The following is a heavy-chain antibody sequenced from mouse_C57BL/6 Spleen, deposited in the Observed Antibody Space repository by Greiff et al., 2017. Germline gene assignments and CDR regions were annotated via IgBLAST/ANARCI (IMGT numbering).Heavy chain of an antibody. CDR1: GYAFSSYW. Sequence: VKLMESGAELVKPGASVKISCKASGYAFSSYWMNWVKQRPGKGLEWIGQIYPGDGDTNYNGKFKGKATLTADKSSSTAYMQLSSLTSEDSAVYFCARSYGNGYFDVWGTGTTVTVSS. CDR2: IYPGDGDT. D-gene: IGHD2-1*01. CDR3: ARSYGNGYFDV. J-gene: IGHJ1*03. V-gene: IGHV1-80*01.